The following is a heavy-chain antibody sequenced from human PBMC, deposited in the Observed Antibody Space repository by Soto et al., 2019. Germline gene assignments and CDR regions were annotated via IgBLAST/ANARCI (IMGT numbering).Heavy chain of an antibody. J-gene: IGHJ5*02. D-gene: IGHD2-15*01. Sequence: ASVKVCCKASGYAFTRYTRNWVRQAPGQRLEWMGWINPDNGNTKSSQKFQDRVIITRDTSASTAYMDLSSLRSEDTAVYYCARGIATGQLDPWGQGTLVTVSS. V-gene: IGHV1-3*01. CDR3: ARGIATGQLDP. CDR2: INPDNGNT. CDR1: GYAFTRYT.